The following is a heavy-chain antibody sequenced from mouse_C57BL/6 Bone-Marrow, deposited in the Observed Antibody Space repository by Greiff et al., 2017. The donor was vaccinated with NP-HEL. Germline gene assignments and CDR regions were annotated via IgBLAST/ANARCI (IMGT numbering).Heavy chain of an antibody. D-gene: IGHD1-1*01. Sequence: QVQLKESGAELVRPGASVTLSCKASGYTFTDYEMHWVKQTPVHGLEWIGAIDPETGGTAYNQKFKGKAILTADKSSSTAYMELRSLTSEDSAVYYCARPLYYGSRGWYFDVWGTGTTVTVSS. V-gene: IGHV1-15*01. J-gene: IGHJ1*03. CDR3: ARPLYYGSRGWYFDV. CDR1: GYTFTDYE. CDR2: IDPETGGT.